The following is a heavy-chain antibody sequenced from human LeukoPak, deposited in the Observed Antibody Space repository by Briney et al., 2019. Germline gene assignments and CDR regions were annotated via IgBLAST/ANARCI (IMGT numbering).Heavy chain of an antibody. CDR3: ARGSSLIAAATHWFDP. CDR1: GYTFTSYD. D-gene: IGHD6-13*01. J-gene: IGHJ5*02. CDR2: MNPNSGNT. V-gene: IGHV1-8*01. Sequence: ASVKVSCKASGYTFTSYDINWVQQATGQGLEWMGWMNPNSGNTGYAQKFQGRVTMTRNTSMSTAYMELSSLRSEDTAVYYCARGSSLIAAATHWFDPWGQGTLVTVSS.